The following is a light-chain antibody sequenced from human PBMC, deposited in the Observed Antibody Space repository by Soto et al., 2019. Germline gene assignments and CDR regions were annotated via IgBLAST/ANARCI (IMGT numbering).Light chain of an antibody. CDR2: GAS. CDR1: QSVGTR. Sequence: ESLLTQYPYTLSLSPGERDTLPCRAAQSVGTRLAWYQHKTGQAPRLLISGASSRATGIPDRFTGSGSETSFTLTISRLEPEDFALYYCQHYQSGHPITFGHGTRLEIK. J-gene: IGKJ5*01. V-gene: IGKV3-20*01. CDR3: QHYQSGHPIT.